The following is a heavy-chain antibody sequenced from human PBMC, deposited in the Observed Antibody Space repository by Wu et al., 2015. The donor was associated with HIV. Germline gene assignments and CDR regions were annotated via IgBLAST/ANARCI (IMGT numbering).Heavy chain of an antibody. J-gene: IGHJ4*02. CDR2: INPNSGGT. CDR1: GYTFTGYY. D-gene: IGHD2-2*01. CDR3: ARVSYCSSTSCYAFDY. V-gene: IGHV1-2*02. Sequence: QVQLVQSGAEVKKPGASVKVSCKASGYTFTGYYMHWVRQAPGQGLEWMGWINPNSGGTNYAQKFQGRVTMTRDTSISTAYMELSRLRSDDTAVYYCARVSYCSSTSCYAFDYWGQGTLVTVSS.